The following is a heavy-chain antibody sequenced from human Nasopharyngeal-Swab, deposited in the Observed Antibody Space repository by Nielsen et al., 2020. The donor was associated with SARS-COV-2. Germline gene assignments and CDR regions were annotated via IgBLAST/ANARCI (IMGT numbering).Heavy chain of an antibody. V-gene: IGHV3-30*18. D-gene: IGHD1-1*01. J-gene: IGHJ3*02. CDR3: AKGGGTTGTVGLDI. CDR2: ISCDGSNK. Sequence: GESLKISCAASGFTFSSYGMHWVRQAPGKGLEWAAVISCDGSNKYYADSVKGRFTISRDNSKNTLYLQMNSLRAEDTAVYYCAKGGGTTGTVGLDIWGQGTMVTVSS. CDR1: GFTFSSYG.